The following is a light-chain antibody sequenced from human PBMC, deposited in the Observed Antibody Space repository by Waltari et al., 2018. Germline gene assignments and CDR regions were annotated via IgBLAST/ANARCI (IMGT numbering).Light chain of an antibody. J-gene: IGLJ2*01. V-gene: IGLV1-51*01. CDR2: DNG. CDR3: GTWDARLSAV. CDR1: YSQYCYYF. Sequence: SVLTQPPSGAAAPGQEGTIPCSCNYSQYCYYFVSWYQHVPGTAPKLVIFDNGERPSGIPDRFSGSKSGTSATLTITGLQTGDEANYYCGTWDARLSAVFGGGTKLTVL.